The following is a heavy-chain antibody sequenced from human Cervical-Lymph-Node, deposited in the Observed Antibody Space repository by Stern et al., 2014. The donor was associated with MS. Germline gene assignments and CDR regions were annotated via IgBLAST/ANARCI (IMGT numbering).Heavy chain of an antibody. J-gene: IGHJ4*02. Sequence: VQLVESGGGLVKPGGSLRLSCVAFGFSFSDHYMSWIRQAPGKGLECISYISGGGTFVNYADSVKGRFTISRDNAKDSLYLQMDSLRAEDTAVYYCSREPRLTDYWGQGTLVSVSS. CDR1: GFSFSDHY. CDR3: SREPRLTDY. D-gene: IGHD2-21*01. CDR2: ISGGGTFV. V-gene: IGHV3-11*01.